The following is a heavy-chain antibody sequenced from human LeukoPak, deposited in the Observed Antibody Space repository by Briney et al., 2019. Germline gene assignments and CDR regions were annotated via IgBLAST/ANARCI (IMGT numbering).Heavy chain of an antibody. Sequence: SSVKVSCKASGYTFTSYAMNWVRQAPGQGLEWMGWINTNTGNPTYAQGFTGRFVFSLDTSVSTAYLQISSLKAEDTAVYYCARGEAIMITFGGVIVPSXXXYWGXXXLXTVSS. D-gene: IGHD3-16*02. V-gene: IGHV7-4-1*02. CDR3: ARGEAIMITFGGVIVPSXXXY. CDR1: GYTFTSYA. J-gene: IGHJ4*01. CDR2: INTNTGNP.